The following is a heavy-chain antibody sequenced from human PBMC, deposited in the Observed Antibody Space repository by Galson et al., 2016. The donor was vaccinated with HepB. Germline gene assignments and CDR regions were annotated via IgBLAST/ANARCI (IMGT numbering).Heavy chain of an antibody. CDR2: TSGNGDGR. V-gene: IGHV3-23*01. D-gene: IGHD3-3*01. CDR1: GFDFRRYA. Sequence: SLRLSCAASGFDFRRYAMNWVRQAPGKGLEWVSATSGNGDGRYYADSGSGRFTISRDNSKNTLFLQINSLRAEDTAVFYCAKDVHYDFWSALHNYFEYWGQGTLVTVSS. CDR3: AKDVHYDFWSALHNYFEY. J-gene: IGHJ4*02.